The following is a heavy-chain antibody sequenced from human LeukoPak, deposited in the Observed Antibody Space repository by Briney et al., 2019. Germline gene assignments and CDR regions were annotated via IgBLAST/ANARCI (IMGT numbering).Heavy chain of an antibody. J-gene: IGHJ4*02. CDR3: ARGYCSGGSCYWSY. CDR1: GFTFSDFY. V-gene: IGHV3-11*01. CDR2: ISHTGGSI. D-gene: IGHD2-15*01. Sequence: GGSLRLSCAASGFTFSDFYMSWIRQAPGKGLELVSYISHTGGSIYYADSVKSRFTISRDNAKNSLYLQMNSLRAEDTAMYYCARGYCSGGSCYWSYWGQGTLAIVSS.